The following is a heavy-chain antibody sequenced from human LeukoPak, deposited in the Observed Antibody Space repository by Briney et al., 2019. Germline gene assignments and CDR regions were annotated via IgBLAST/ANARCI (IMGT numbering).Heavy chain of an antibody. CDR1: GGSISSSSYY. D-gene: IGHD3-22*01. CDR2: IYYSGST. CDR3: ARDEGHYDSSGYPDYLDAFDI. V-gene: IGHV4-39*07. Sequence: SETLSLTCTVSGGSISSSSYYWGWIRQPPGKGLEWIGSIYYSGSTYYNLSLKSRVTISVDTSKNQFSLKLSSVTAADTAVYYCARDEGHYDSSGYPDYLDAFDIWGQGTMVTVSS. J-gene: IGHJ3*02.